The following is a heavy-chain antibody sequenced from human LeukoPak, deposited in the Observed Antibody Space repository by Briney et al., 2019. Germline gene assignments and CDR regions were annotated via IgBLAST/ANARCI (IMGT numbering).Heavy chain of an antibody. V-gene: IGHV3-49*03. D-gene: IGHD1-1*01. J-gene: IGHJ4*02. CDR3: RRGNWHLFDH. CDR1: GFTFGDYA. CDR2: VRSKGYGVTT. Sequence: GGSLRLSCTASGFTFGDYAMSWFRQAPGKGLEWVGFVRSKGYGVTTEYAASVKGIFTISRDDCKRLASQHMNRLKTEHTAVYYCRRGNWHLFDHWGKGPLVRVSS.